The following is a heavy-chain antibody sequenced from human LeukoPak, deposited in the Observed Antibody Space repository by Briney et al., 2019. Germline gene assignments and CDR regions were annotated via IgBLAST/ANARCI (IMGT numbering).Heavy chain of an antibody. D-gene: IGHD3/OR15-3a*01. J-gene: IGHJ4*02. CDR1: GYNFNTYW. Sequence: GESLKISCKGSGYNFNTYWIGWVRQMPGKGLEWMGIIYPGDSDTRYSPSFQGQVTISAGKSISTAFLQWTSLQASDTAVYYCARMRRGFYQRTGPFDYWGQGTLVTVSS. CDR3: ARMRRGFYQRTGPFDY. V-gene: IGHV5-51*01. CDR2: IYPGDSDT.